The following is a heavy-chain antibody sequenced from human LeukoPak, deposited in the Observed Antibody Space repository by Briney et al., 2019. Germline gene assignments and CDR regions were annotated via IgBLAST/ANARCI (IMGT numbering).Heavy chain of an antibody. J-gene: IGHJ5*02. CDR1: GYTFINNW. CDR3: ARDHSVGDIAWWFDP. D-gene: IGHD3-10*01. V-gene: IGHV1-46*01. Sequence: ASVKVSCKPSGYTFINNWMHWVRQAPGQGLEWIGLINPTGTGTLYAQKFQGRVTMTRDMSTSTDYMELSSLRSDDTAVYYCARDHSVGDIAWWFDPWGQGALVTVSS. CDR2: INPTGTGT.